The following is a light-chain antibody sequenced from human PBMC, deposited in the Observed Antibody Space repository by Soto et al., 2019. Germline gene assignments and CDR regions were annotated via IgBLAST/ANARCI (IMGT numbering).Light chain of an antibody. CDR1: HSISSW. Sequence: DIQMTQSPSTLSASVGDRVTITCRASHSISSWLAWYQQKPGKAPKLLIYKASSLESGVPSRFSGSGSRTDFSLTISSLQPDDFATYYCQQYNDYSPWTFGQGTKVEIK. J-gene: IGKJ1*01. V-gene: IGKV1-5*03. CDR2: KAS. CDR3: QQYNDYSPWT.